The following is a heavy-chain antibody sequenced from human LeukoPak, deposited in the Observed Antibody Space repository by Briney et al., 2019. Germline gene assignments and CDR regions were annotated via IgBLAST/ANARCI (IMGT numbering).Heavy chain of an antibody. D-gene: IGHD6-19*01. V-gene: IGHV1-2*02. CDR1: GYTFTGYY. Sequence: GASVKVSCKASGYTFTGYYMHWVRQAPGQGLEWMGWINPNSGGTNYAQKFQGRATMTRDTSISTAYMELSRLRSDDTAVYYCARDIALGTSKQYYYYYYMDVWGKGTTVTVSS. CDR2: INPNSGGT. J-gene: IGHJ6*03. CDR3: ARDIALGTSKQYYYYYYMDV.